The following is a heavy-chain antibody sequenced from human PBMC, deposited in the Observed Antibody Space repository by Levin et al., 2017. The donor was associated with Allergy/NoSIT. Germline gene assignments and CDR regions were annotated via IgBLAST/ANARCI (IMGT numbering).Heavy chain of an antibody. CDR2: ISYDGSNK. CDR3: AKGPRAAYAFDI. Sequence: GESLKISCAASGFTFSSYGMHWVRQAPGKGLEWVAVISYDGSNKYYADSVKGRFTISRDNSKNTLYLQMNSLRAEDTAVYYCAKGPRAAYAFDIWGQGTMVTVSS. CDR1: GFTFSSYG. D-gene: IGHD6-13*01. J-gene: IGHJ3*02. V-gene: IGHV3-30*18.